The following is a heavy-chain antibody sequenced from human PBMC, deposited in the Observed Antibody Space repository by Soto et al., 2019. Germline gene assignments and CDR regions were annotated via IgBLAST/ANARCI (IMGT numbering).Heavy chain of an antibody. CDR3: ASGPSPLAY. Sequence: QVQLQQSGQGLLKPSQTLSLTCAVSGESVSRNSAAWNCIRKSPSRGLEWLGRTYYRSKWYSDYAGSVKSRITINADTSKNQFSLHLNSGTPQDTAVYYCASGPSPLAYWGRGTVVTVSS. J-gene: IGHJ4*02. V-gene: IGHV6-1*01. CDR1: GESVSRNSAA. CDR2: TYYRSKWYS. D-gene: IGHD6-6*01.